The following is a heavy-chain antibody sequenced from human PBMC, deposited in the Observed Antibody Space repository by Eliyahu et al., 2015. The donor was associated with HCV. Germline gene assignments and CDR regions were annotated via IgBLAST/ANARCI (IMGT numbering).Heavy chain of an antibody. CDR1: GGSISSSSYY. J-gene: IGHJ4*02. V-gene: IGHV4-39*01. D-gene: IGHD1-26*01. CDR2: IYYSGST. CDR3: ARHYYSGSYLSTNYFDY. Sequence: TCTVSGGSISSSSYYWGWIRQPPGKGLEWIGSIYYSGSTYYNPSLKSRVTISVDTSKNQFSLKLSSVTAADTAVYYCARHYYSGSYLSTNYFDYWGQGTLVTVSS.